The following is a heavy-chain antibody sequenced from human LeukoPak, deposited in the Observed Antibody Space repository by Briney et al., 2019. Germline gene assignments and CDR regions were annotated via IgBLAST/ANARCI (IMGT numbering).Heavy chain of an antibody. CDR1: GGSISSYY. J-gene: IGHJ4*02. V-gene: IGHV4-59*12. CDR3: ARGTRSARTVY. CDR2: IYYSGST. D-gene: IGHD3/OR15-3a*01. Sequence: PSETLSLTCTVSGGSISSYYWSWIRQPPGKGLGWIGYIYYSGSTNYNPSLKSRVSISVDTSKNQFSLKLSSVTAADTAVYYCARGTRSARTVYWGQGTLVTVSS.